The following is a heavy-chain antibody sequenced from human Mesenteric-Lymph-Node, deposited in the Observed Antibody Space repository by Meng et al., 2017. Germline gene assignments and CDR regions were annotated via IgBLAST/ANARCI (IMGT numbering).Heavy chain of an antibody. CDR2: INPSGGST. D-gene: IGHD2-21*02. Sequence: ASVKVSCKASGYTFTSYYMHWVRQAPGQGLEWMGIINPSGGSTSYAQKFQGRVTMTRDTSTSTVYMELSSLRSEDTAVYYCARGLTRRWYCGGDCPDAFDIWGQGTMVTVSS. CDR3: ARGLTRRWYCGGDCPDAFDI. V-gene: IGHV1-46*01. J-gene: IGHJ3*02. CDR1: GYTFTSYY.